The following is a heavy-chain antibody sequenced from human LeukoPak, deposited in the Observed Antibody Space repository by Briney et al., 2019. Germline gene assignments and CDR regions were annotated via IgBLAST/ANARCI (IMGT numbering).Heavy chain of an antibody. CDR2: IYYSGST. Sequence: SETLSLTCTVSCGSISSGDYYCSWIRQPPGNVLFLIVYIYYSGSTYYNPSLKSRVTISLDTSKNQFSLKLSSVTAADTAVYYCARRHGSGYSYYFDYWGQGTLVTVSS. CDR3: ARRHGSGYSYYFDY. D-gene: IGHD3-22*01. J-gene: IGHJ4*02. CDR1: CGSISSGDYY. V-gene: IGHV4-30-4*01.